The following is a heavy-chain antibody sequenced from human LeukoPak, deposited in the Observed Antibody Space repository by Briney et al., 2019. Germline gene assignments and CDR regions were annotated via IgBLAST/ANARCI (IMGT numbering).Heavy chain of an antibody. D-gene: IGHD1-26*01. CDR1: GGSFSGYY. Sequence: PSETLSLTCAVYGGSFSGYYWSWIRQPAGKGLEWIGRVFTNGKTYSSPSLKSRVAMSVDKSKNHFSLKLSSVTAADTAVYYCATHRVGATLPAFDIWGQGTMVTVSS. CDR3: ATHRVGATLPAFDI. J-gene: IGHJ3*02. CDR2: VFTNGKT. V-gene: IGHV4-59*10.